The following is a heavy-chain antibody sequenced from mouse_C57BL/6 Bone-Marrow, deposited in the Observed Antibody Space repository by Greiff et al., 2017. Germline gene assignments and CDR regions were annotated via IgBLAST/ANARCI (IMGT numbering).Heavy chain of an antibody. CDR3: ARDPPLVREFDY. D-gene: IGHD3-1*01. CDR1: GFTFSSYA. Sequence: EVMLVESGGGLVKPGGSLKLSCAASGFTFSSYAMSWVRQTPEKRLEWVATISDGGSYTYYPDNVKGRFTISRDNAKNNLYLQMSHLKSEDTAMYYCARDPPLVREFDYWGQGTTLTVSS. CDR2: ISDGGSYT. V-gene: IGHV5-4*01. J-gene: IGHJ2*01.